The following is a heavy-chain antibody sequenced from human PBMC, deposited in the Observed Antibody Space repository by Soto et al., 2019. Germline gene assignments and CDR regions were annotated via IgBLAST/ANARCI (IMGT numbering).Heavy chain of an antibody. J-gene: IGHJ3*02. CDR3: AINYDSSVYYPVAAFDI. D-gene: IGHD3-22*01. CDR1: GGSISSSNW. Sequence: QVQLQESGPGLVKPSGTLSLTCAVSGGSISSSNWWSWVRQPPGKRLEWIGEIYHSGSTNYNPSLKSRITISVDKSKIPFSLKLSSVTAADTAVYYCAINYDSSVYYPVAAFDIWGQGTMVTVSS. V-gene: IGHV4-4*02. CDR2: IYHSGST.